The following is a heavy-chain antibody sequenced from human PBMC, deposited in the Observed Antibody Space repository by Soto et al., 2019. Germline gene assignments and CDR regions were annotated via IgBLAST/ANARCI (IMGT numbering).Heavy chain of an antibody. V-gene: IGHV4-39*01. CDR1: GGSLSSSSYY. CDR2: IYYSGST. J-gene: IGHJ4*02. Sequence: ASETLSPTCPVSGGSLSSSSYYWGWVRQPPGKGLEWIGSIYYSGSTYYNPSLKSRVTISVDTSKNQFSLKLSSVTAADTAVYYCARHSLGGRGATTYFDYWGQGTLVTVSS. D-gene: IGHD1-26*01. CDR3: ARHSLGGRGATTYFDY.